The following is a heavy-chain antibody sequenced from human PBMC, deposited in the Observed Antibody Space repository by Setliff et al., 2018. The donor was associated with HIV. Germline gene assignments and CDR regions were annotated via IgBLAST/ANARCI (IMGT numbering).Heavy chain of an antibody. D-gene: IGHD5-12*01. CDR2: ATGDGRTK. CDR1: GFTFRNYY. J-gene: IGHJ4*02. Sequence: GGSLRLSCAASGFTFRNYYMSWIRQTPGKGLEWVSFATGDGRTKKDADSVKGRFTVSRDNAKNSLYLQMNNLRADDTALYYCASQGSDYHYLYYWGQGTLVTVSS. V-gene: IGHV3-11*04. CDR3: ASQGSDYHYLYY.